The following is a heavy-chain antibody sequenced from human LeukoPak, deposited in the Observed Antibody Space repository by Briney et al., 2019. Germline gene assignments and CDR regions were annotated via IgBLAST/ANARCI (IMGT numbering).Heavy chain of an antibody. Sequence: PGGSLRLSCAASGFTFSSYSMNWVRQAPGKGLEWVSYISSSSSTIYYADSVKGRFTISRDNAKNSLYLQMNSLRAEDTAVYYCARDAPNDFWSGYPQYYFDYWGQGTLVTVSS. CDR3: ARDAPNDFWSGYPQYYFDY. CDR2: ISSSSSTI. CDR1: GFTFSSYS. D-gene: IGHD3-3*01. J-gene: IGHJ4*02. V-gene: IGHV3-48*01.